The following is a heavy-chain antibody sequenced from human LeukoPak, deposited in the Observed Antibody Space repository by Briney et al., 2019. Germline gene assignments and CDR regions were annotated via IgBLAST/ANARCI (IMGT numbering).Heavy chain of an antibody. CDR2: ISGSGGST. D-gene: IGHD3-22*01. CDR1: GFTFSSYA. CDR3: AKDLHYYDSSGYYDY. V-gene: IGHV3-23*01. Sequence: GGSLRLSCAASGFTFSSYAMHWVRQAPGKGLEWVSAISGSGGSTYYADSVKGRFTISRDNSKNTLYLQMNSLRAEDTAVYYCAKDLHYYDSSGYYDYWGQGTLVTVSS. J-gene: IGHJ4*02.